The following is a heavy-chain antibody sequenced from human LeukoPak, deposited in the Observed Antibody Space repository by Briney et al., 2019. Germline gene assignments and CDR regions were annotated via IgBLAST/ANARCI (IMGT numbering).Heavy chain of an antibody. CDR1: GFTFSSYE. V-gene: IGHV3-48*03. J-gene: IGHJ4*02. CDR3: ARDRAVAGTRFDY. D-gene: IGHD6-19*01. Sequence: GGSLRLSCAASGFTFSSYEMNWVRQAPGKGLEWVSYISSSGSTIYYADSVKGRFTISRDNAKNSLYLQMNSLRADDTAVYYCARDRAVAGTRFDYWGQGTLVTVSS. CDR2: ISSSGSTI.